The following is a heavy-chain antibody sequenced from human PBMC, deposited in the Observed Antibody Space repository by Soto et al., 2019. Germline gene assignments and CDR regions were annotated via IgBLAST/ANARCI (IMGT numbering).Heavy chain of an antibody. CDR3: ARLVWGFWYFDY. D-gene: IGHD7-27*01. CDR1: GGSISSYY. J-gene: IGHJ4*02. V-gene: IGHV4-59*08. CDR2: IYYSGST. Sequence: SETLSLTCTVSGGSISSYYWSWIRQPPGKGLEWIGYIYYSGSTNYNPSLKSRVTISVDASKNQFSLKLSSVTAADTAVYYCARLVWGFWYFDYWGQGTLVTVSS.